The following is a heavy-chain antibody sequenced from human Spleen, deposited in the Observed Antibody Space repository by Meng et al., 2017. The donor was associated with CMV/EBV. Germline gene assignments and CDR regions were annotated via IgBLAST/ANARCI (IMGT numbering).Heavy chain of an antibody. D-gene: IGHD3-16*01. J-gene: IGHJ6*02. CDR3: ARSGEGLRPPRNYYGMDV. Sequence: ASVKVSCKASGYTFTTYDINWVRQATGQGLEWMGWMNPNSGNTGYAQKFQGRVTFSRVTSISTAYMELSSLTSEDTAIYYCARSGEGLRPPRNYYGMDVWGQGTTVTVSS. V-gene: IGHV1-8*01. CDR1: GYTFTTYD. CDR2: MNPNSGNT.